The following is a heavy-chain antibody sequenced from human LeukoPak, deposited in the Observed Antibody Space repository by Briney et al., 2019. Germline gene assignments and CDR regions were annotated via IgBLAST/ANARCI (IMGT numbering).Heavy chain of an antibody. V-gene: IGHV4-34*01. Sequence: SETLSLTCAVYGGSFSGYYWSWIRQPPGKGLEWIGEINHSGSTNYSPSLKSRVTISVDTSKNQFSLKLSSVTAADTAVYYCAEWIQLWNGDQIDYWGQGTLVTVSS. CDR3: AEWIQLWNGDQIDY. D-gene: IGHD5-18*01. J-gene: IGHJ4*02. CDR1: GGSFSGYY. CDR2: INHSGST.